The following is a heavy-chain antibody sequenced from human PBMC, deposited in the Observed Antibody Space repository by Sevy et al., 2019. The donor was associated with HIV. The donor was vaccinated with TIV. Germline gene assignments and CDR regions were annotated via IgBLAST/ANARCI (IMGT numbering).Heavy chain of an antibody. CDR1: GGSINTGGYY. CDR2: IYRSGSA. D-gene: IGHD3-22*01. Sequence: SETLSLTCTVSGGSINTGGYYWSWIRQHPGKGLEWIGYIYRSGSAFYNPSLESRVTISVDTSKNQFSLKLSSVTAADSAVYYCATHPNCYDSTGFPHGLNIWGQGTMVTVSS. V-gene: IGHV4-31*03. J-gene: IGHJ3*02. CDR3: ATHPNCYDSTGFPHGLNI.